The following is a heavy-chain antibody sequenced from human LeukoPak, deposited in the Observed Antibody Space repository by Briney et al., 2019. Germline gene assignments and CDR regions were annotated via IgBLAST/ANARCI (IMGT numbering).Heavy chain of an antibody. CDR2: IYYSGST. D-gene: IGHD3-22*01. Sequence: GSLRLSCAASGFTFGSYSMNWVRQPPGKGLEWIGSIYYSGSTYYNPSLKSRVTISVDTSKNQFSLELSSVTAADTAVYDCARRGYYYDSSGLGPDAFDIWGQGTMVTVSS. CDR1: GFTFGSYSMN. V-gene: IGHV4-39*01. J-gene: IGHJ3*02. CDR3: ARRGYYYDSSGLGPDAFDI.